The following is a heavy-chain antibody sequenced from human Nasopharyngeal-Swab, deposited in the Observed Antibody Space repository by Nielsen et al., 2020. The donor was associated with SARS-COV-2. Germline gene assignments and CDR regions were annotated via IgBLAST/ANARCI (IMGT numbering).Heavy chain of an antibody. CDR3: ARVGAYYYDSSGQKHWYFDL. V-gene: IGHV4-30-4*01. CDR2: IYYSGST. Sequence: WIRQPPGKGPEWIGYIYYSGSTYYNPSLKSRVTISVDTSKNQFSLKLSSVTAADTAVYYCARVGAYYYDSSGQKHWYFDLWGRGTPVTVSS. D-gene: IGHD3-22*01. J-gene: IGHJ2*01.